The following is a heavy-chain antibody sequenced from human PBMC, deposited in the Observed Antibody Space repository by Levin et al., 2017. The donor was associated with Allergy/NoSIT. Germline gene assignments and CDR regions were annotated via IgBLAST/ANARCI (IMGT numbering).Heavy chain of an antibody. J-gene: IGHJ6*03. CDR1: GYTFTSYD. CDR3: ARGTGAKTGTTRYYYYMDV. CDR2: MNPNSGNT. D-gene: IGHD1-1*01. V-gene: IGHV1-8*01. Sequence: ASVKVSCKASGYTFTSYDINWVRQATGQGLEWMGWMNPNSGNTGYAQKFQGRVTMTRNTSISTAYMELSSLRSEDTAVYYCARGTGAKTGTTRYYYYMDVWGKGTTVTVSS.